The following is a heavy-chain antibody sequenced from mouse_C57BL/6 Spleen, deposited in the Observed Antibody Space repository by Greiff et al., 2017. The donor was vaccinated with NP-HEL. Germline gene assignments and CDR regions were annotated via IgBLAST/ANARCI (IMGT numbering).Heavy chain of an antibody. CDR2: ISNGGGST. CDR1: GFTFSDYY. Sequence: EVQLVESGGGLVQPGGSLKLSCAASGFTFSDYYMYWVRQTPEKRLEWVAYISNGGGSTYYPDTVKGRFTIPRDTAKNTLYLQMSRLKSEDTAMYYCARTIYYGYDWYFDVWGTGTTVTVSS. V-gene: IGHV5-12*01. CDR3: ARTIYYGYDWYFDV. D-gene: IGHD2-2*01. J-gene: IGHJ1*03.